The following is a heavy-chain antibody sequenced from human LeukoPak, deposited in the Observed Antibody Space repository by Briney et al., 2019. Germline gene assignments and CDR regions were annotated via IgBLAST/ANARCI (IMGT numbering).Heavy chain of an antibody. CDR2: IYYSGST. J-gene: IGHJ4*02. D-gene: IGHD1-1*01. Sequence: SETLSLTCTVSGGSISSSSYYWSWIRQPPGKGLEWIGYIYYSGSTNYNPSLKSRVTISVDTSKNQFSLKLSSVTAADTAVYYCARQGYGQLEGVFDYWGQGTLVTVSS. CDR3: ARQGYGQLEGVFDY. CDR1: GGSISSSSYY. V-gene: IGHV4-61*01.